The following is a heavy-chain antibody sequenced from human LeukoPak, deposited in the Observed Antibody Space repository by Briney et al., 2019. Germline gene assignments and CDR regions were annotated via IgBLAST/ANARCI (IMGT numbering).Heavy chain of an antibody. CDR1: GFTFDDYG. CDR2: INWNGGST. V-gene: IGHV3-20*04. D-gene: IGHD2-15*01. J-gene: IGHJ4*02. CDR3: AKECNSPGSCYYFDY. Sequence: GGSLRLSCAASGFTFDDYGMSWVRQAPGKGLEWVSGINWNGGSTGYADSVQGRFTISRDNSKNTVYLQMNSLRAGDTAVYYCAKECNSPGSCYYFDYWGQGTLVTVSS.